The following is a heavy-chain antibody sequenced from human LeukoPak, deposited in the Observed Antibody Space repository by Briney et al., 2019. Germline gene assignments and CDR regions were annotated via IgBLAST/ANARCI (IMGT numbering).Heavy chain of an antibody. Sequence: SETLTLTCAAYGGTFSGYYWSWIRQPPGKGLEWIGEINHSGSTNYNPSLKSRVTISVGTSKNQLSLNLSSVTAADTAVYYCARANIWWLDHFDYWGQGTLVTVSS. CDR3: ARANIWWLDHFDY. V-gene: IGHV4-34*01. CDR2: INHSGST. CDR1: GGTFSGYY. J-gene: IGHJ4*02. D-gene: IGHD6-19*01.